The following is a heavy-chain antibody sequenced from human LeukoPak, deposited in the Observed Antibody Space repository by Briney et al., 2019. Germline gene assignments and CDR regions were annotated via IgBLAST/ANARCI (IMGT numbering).Heavy chain of an antibody. CDR3: ATTRPLSHDFDY. Sequence: KSSETLSLTCTVSGGSISSYYWSWIRQPPGKGLEWIGYFYHSGTTYYNPSLKSRVTISLDRSKNQFSLKLSSVTAADTALYYCATTRPLSHDFDYWGQGTLVTVSS. J-gene: IGHJ4*02. V-gene: IGHV4-59*04. D-gene: IGHD2-15*01. CDR1: GGSISSYY. CDR2: FYHSGTT.